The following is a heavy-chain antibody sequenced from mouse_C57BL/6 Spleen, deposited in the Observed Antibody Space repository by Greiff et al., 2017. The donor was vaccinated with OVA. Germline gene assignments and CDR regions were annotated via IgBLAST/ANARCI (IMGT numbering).Heavy chain of an antibody. V-gene: IGHV5-4*01. CDR3: AREDGPTYYAMDY. Sequence: EVQRVESGGGLVKPGGSLKLSCAASGFTFSSYAMSWVRQTPEKRLEWVATISDGGSYTYYPDNVKGRFTISRDNAKNNLYLQMSHLKSEDTAMYYCAREDGPTYYAMDYWGQGTSVTVSS. CDR2: ISDGGSYT. D-gene: IGHD2-3*01. J-gene: IGHJ4*01. CDR1: GFTFSSYA.